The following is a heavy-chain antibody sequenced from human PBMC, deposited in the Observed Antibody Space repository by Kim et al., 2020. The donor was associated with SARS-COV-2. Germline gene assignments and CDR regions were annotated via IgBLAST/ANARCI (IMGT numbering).Heavy chain of an antibody. CDR3: ARDWGSPLDFVVVPAAMFSASGYYYGMDV. Sequence: GGSLRLSCAASGFTFSSYSMNWVRQAPGKGLEWVSSISSSSSYIYYADSVKGRFTISRDNAKNSLYLQMNSLRAEDTAVYYCARDWGSPLDFVVVPAAMFSASGYYYGMDVWGQGTTVTVSS. J-gene: IGHJ6*02. CDR2: ISSSSSYI. V-gene: IGHV3-21*01. D-gene: IGHD2-2*01. CDR1: GFTFSSYS.